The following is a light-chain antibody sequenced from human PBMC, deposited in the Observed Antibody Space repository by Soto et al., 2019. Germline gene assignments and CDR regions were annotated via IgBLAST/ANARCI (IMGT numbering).Light chain of an antibody. V-gene: IGLV1-47*01. CDR1: TSNIESNY. J-gene: IGLJ2*01. CDR2: RSD. CDR3: AAWDDSLSGVV. Sequence: QPVLTQPPSASGTPGQRVTISCSGSTSNIESNYVYWFQQLPGTAPKLLIYRSDQRPSGVPDRFSGSKSGTSASLAISGLRSEDEADYYCAAWDDSLSGVVFGGGTKVTVL.